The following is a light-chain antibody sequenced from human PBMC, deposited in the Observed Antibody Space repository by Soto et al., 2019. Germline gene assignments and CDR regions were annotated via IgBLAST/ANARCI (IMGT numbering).Light chain of an antibody. CDR2: DVS. Sequence: QSVLTQPASVSGSPGQSITISCTGTSSDVGGYNYVSWYQQHPGKAPKLMIYDVSNRPSGVSNRFSGSKSGNTASLTISGLQAEDEADCYCSSYTSSSTYAVGTGTRSPS. CDR1: SSDVGGYNY. J-gene: IGLJ1*01. V-gene: IGLV2-14*01. CDR3: SSYTSSSTYA.